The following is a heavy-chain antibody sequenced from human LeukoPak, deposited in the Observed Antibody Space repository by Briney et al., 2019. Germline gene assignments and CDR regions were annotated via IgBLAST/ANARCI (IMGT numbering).Heavy chain of an antibody. J-gene: IGHJ3*02. Sequence: ASVKVSCKASGYTFTGYYMHWVRQAPGQGLEWMGWINPNSGGTNYVQKFQGRVTMTRDTSISTAYMELSRLRSDDTAVYYCARGPLPYYYDSSGYYAFDIWGQGTMVTVSS. CDR1: GYTFTGYY. D-gene: IGHD3-22*01. CDR3: ARGPLPYYYDSSGYYAFDI. CDR2: INPNSGGT. V-gene: IGHV1-2*02.